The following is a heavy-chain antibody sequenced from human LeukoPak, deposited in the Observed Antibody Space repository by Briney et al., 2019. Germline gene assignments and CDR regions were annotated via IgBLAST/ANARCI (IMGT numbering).Heavy chain of an antibody. CDR1: GFTFSDYY. Sequence: PGGSLRLSCAASGFTFSDYYMSWIRQAPGKGLEWVSYIGTSGSTIYYADSVKGRFTISRDNAKNSLYLQMNSLRAEDTAVYYCARVGGMVATVSLGDFQHWGQGTLVTVSS. J-gene: IGHJ1*01. V-gene: IGHV3-11*01. CDR3: ARVGGMVATVSLGDFQH. CDR2: IGTSGSTI. D-gene: IGHD5-12*01.